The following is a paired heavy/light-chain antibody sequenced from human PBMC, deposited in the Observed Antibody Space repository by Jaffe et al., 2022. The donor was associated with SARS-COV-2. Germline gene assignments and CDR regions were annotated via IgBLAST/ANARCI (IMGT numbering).Heavy chain of an antibody. J-gene: IGHJ5*02. D-gene: IGHD1-26*01. V-gene: IGHV4-39*01. CDR2: IPYSGIT. Sequence: QLQLQESGPGLVKPSETLSLTCTVSSDSISSSNYFWDWIRQPPGKGLEWIGSIPYSGITYYNPSLKSRVTMSVDTSKNQVSLKLSSVTAADTAVYYCARRRAWERLGGGDWFDPWGQGTLVTVSS. CDR3: ARRRAWERLGGGDWFDP. CDR1: SDSISSSNYF.
Light chain of an antibody. J-gene: IGKJ1*01. V-gene: IGKV1-39*01. CDR3: QQSSSVPRT. CDR1: QTISSY. Sequence: DIQMTQSPSSLSASVGDRVTITCRASQTISSYLNWYQHKPGKAPKLLIYAASSLQSGVPSRFSGSGSGTDFTLTISSLQLEDFATYYCQQSSSVPRTFGQGTKVEL. CDR2: AAS.